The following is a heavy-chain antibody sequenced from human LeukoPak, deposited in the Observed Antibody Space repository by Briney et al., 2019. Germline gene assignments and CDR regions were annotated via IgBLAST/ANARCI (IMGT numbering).Heavy chain of an antibody. V-gene: IGHV3-23*01. CDR1: AFIFRVYA. CDR2: ISDSADTT. J-gene: IGHJ4*02. Sequence: GGSLRLFCAASAFIFRVYAMRWARQAPGTGLEWVLGISDSADTTYNADAVKGRFTISRDNSKNTLILDTNSRRTEDTAVYYCAKDPAGSGPKGFEDWGQGILVTVSS. CDR3: AKDPAGSGPKGFED. D-gene: IGHD6-19*01.